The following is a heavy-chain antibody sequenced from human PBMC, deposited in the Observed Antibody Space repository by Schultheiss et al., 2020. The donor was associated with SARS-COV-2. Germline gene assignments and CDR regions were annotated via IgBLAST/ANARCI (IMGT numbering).Heavy chain of an antibody. Sequence: SVKVSCKASGGTFSSYAISWVRQAPGQGLEWMGGIIPIFGTANYAQKFQGRVTITADESTSTAYMELSSLRSDDTGVYYCARDISGSLAFDIWGQGTMVTVSS. CDR2: IIPIFGTA. CDR3: ARDISGSLAFDI. CDR1: GGTFSSYA. D-gene: IGHD1-26*01. J-gene: IGHJ3*02. V-gene: IGHV1-69*13.